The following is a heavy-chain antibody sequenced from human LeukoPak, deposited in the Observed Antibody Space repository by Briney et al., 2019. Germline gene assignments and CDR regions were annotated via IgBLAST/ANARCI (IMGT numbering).Heavy chain of an antibody. CDR2: TRYDGSKK. CDR3: ARVFTIHPYDSSGYDY. CDR1: GFTFSNYG. D-gene: IGHD3-22*01. Sequence: GGSLRLSCAASGFTFSNYGFHWVRQAPGKGLEGVAVTRYDGSKKFYADSVKGRFTISRDDSKNTLYLQMNSLRDEDTAVYYCARVFTIHPYDSSGYDYWGQGTLVTVSS. V-gene: IGHV3-33*01. J-gene: IGHJ4*02.